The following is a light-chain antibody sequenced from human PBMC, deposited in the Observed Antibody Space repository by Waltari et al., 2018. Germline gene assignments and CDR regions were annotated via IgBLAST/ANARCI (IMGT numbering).Light chain of an antibody. CDR2: SNN. CDR3: QSFDSSLSGSV. V-gene: IGLV1-40*01. J-gene: IGLJ2*01. Sequence: QSVLTQPPSVSGAPGQRVTISCTGSSSNIGAGYDVHWYQHLPGTAPKLLIYSNNNRPSGVPDRFSGSKSGTSASLAITGLQADDEADYYCQSFDSSLSGSVFGGGTKLTVL. CDR1: SSNIGAGYD.